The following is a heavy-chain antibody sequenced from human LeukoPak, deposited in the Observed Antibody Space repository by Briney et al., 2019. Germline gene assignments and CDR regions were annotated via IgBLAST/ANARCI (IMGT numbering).Heavy chain of an antibody. Sequence: GGSLRLSCAASGFTFSSYAMSWVRQAPGKGREWVSAISGSGGSTYYADSVKGRFTITRDNSKNTLYLQMNSLRAEDTAVYYCAKDLEIHYDSSGYYYLGAFDIWGQGTMVTVSS. CDR2: ISGSGGST. CDR1: GFTFSSYA. CDR3: AKDLEIHYDSSGYYYLGAFDI. J-gene: IGHJ3*02. D-gene: IGHD3-22*01. V-gene: IGHV3-23*01.